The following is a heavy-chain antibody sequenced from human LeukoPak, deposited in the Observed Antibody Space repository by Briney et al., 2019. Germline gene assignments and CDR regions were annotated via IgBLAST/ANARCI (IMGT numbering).Heavy chain of an antibody. CDR2: IYHSGST. CDR1: GYSISSGYY. J-gene: IGHJ6*03. V-gene: IGHV4-38-2*01. CDR3: ARAVGASYYYYYYMDV. Sequence: SETLSLTCAVSGYSISSGYYWGWIRQPPGKGLEWIGSIYHSGSTYYNPSLKSRVTISVDTSKNLFSLKLSSVTAADTAVYYCARAVGASYYYYYYMDVWGKGTTVTVSS. D-gene: IGHD1-26*01.